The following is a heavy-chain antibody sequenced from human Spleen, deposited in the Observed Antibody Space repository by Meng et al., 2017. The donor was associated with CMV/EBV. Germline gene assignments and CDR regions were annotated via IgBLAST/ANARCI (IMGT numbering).Heavy chain of an antibody. D-gene: IGHD6-19*01. CDR2: MSSDGSNT. CDR1: FTFSIYA. J-gene: IGHJ4*02. V-gene: IGHV3-30*04. Sequence: FTFSIYAMYWVRRAPGKGLGCVAVMSSDGSNTFYADSVKGRFTISRDNSKNTLYLQMSGLRPEDSALYYCARDRIRRAVAVAGHQGYWGQGTLVTVSS. CDR3: ARDRIRRAVAVAGHQGY.